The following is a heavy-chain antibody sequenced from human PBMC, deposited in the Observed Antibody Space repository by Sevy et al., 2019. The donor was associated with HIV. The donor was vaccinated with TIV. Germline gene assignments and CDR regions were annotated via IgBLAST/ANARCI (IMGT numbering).Heavy chain of an antibody. CDR1: GFTFSNAW. D-gene: IGHD5-18*01. J-gene: IGHJ4*02. Sequence: GGSLRLSCAASGFTFSNAWMNWVRQAPGKRLEWVGRIKSKTDGGTTDYAAPVKGRFTISRDDSKNTLYLQMNSLKTEDTAVYYCTTDGGGYNYGYSFDYWGQGTLVTVSS. CDR3: TTDGGGYNYGYSFDY. V-gene: IGHV3-15*07. CDR2: IKSKTDGGTT.